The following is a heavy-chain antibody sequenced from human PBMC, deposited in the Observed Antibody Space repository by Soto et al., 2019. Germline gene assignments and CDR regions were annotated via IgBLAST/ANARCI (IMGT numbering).Heavy chain of an antibody. CDR3: ATERSRYNRSSYYRPNY. CDR1: GDTCSSYA. Sequence: ASVKVSCKASGDTCSSYAISWVRQAPGQGLEWMGGIIPILGTPNYAKQFQGRVTIIADKSTSTAYLELSSLRSEDTAVYYSATERSRYNRSSYYRPNYCGRRSPVTVSS. D-gene: IGHD3-22*01. V-gene: IGHV1-69*10. J-gene: IGHJ4*02. CDR2: IIPILGTP.